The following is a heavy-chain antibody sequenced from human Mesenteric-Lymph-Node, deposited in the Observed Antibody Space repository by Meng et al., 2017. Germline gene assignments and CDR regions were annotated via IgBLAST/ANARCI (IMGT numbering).Heavy chain of an antibody. D-gene: IGHD1-7*01. V-gene: IGHV4-4*02. CDR3: GRDQGRELINH. CDR1: CDSISSDIW. CDR2: VYHRGDT. J-gene: IGHJ4*02. Sequence: QVQLQGAGPGLVKASQTLVLTCTFSCDSISSDIWWSWVRQPPGKGLEWIGEVYHRGDTNYNPSLKSRVDISVDKSKNQFYLSLFSVTAADTAVYYCGRDQGRELINHWGQGTLVTVSS.